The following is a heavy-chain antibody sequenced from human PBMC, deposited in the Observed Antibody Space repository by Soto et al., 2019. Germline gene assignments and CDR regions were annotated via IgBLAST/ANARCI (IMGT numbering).Heavy chain of an antibody. V-gene: IGHV4-59*01. D-gene: IGHD2-15*01. CDR1: GGSMINVY. CDR3: ARAHAPTLPFDY. J-gene: IGHJ4*01. CDR2: IFHNGNA. Sequence: SETLSLTCTVSGGSMINVYWSWIRQPPGKRLEWIGFIFHNGNAKYNPSLKSRVTISIDTSKSQFSLSLDSVTAADTAVYFCARAHAPTLPFDYWGLGTLVTVSS.